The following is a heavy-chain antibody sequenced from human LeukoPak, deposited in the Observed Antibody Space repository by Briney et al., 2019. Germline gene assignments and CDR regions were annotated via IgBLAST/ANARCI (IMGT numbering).Heavy chain of an antibody. J-gene: IGHJ4*02. V-gene: IGHV3-23*01. CDR2: ISGSGGST. Sequence: GGSLRLSCAASGFTFSSYAMSWVRQAPGKGLEWVSAISGSGGSTYYADSVKGRFTISRDNSKNTLYLQMNSLRAEDTAVYYCAKGDRSGSYFGNYFDYWGQGTLVTVSS. D-gene: IGHD1-26*01. CDR1: GFTFSSYA. CDR3: AKGDRSGSYFGNYFDY.